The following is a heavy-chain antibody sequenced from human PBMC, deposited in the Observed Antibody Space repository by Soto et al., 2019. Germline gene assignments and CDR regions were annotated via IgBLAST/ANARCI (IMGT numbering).Heavy chain of an antibody. V-gene: IGHV3-11*01. CDR2: ISSRSSTI. CDR1: GFTFSDYY. D-gene: IGHD2-8*01. CDR3: ARGTNGSFFVY. Sequence: QVQLVESGGGLVKPGGSLRLSCAASGFTFSDYYMSWIRQAPGKGLEWVSYISSRSSTIFYADSVKGRFTISRDNVKNSLYLQVISLRAEATAVYYCARGTNGSFFVYWGQGILVTVSS. J-gene: IGHJ4*02.